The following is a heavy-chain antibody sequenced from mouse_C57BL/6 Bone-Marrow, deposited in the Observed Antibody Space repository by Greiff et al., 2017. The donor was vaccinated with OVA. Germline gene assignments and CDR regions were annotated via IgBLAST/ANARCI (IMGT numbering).Heavy chain of an antibody. D-gene: IGHD1-1*01. V-gene: IGHV1-53*01. CDR3: ARKITTVVATGYFDV. Sequence: VQLQQPGTDLVKPGASVKLSCKASGYTFTSYWMHWVKQRPGQGLEWIGNINPSNGGTNYNEKFKSKATLTVDKSSSTAYMQLSSLTSEDSAVDYCARKITTVVATGYFDVWGTGTTVTVSS. CDR1: GYTFTSYW. J-gene: IGHJ1*03. CDR2: INPSNGGT.